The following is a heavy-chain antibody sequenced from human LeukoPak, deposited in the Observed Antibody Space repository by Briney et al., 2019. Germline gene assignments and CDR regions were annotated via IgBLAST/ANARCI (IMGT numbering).Heavy chain of an antibody. J-gene: IGHJ4*02. CDR2: IYDSGST. D-gene: IGHD2-21*02. Sequence: SETLSLTCTVSGGSIRSCHWSWIRQPPGKRLEWIGYIYDSGSTNYNPSLKSRVTISIDTSKNQFSLKLSSVTAADTAVYYCAREAYCGGDCYSGFDYWGQGTLVTVSS. V-gene: IGHV4-59*01. CDR3: AREAYCGGDCYSGFDY. CDR1: GGSIRSCH.